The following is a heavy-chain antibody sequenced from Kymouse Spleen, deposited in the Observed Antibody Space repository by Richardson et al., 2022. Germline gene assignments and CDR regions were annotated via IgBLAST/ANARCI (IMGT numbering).Heavy chain of an antibody. Sequence: QVQLQESGPGLVKPSETLSLTCTVSGGSVSSGSYYWSWIRQPPGKGLEWIGYIYYSGSTNYNPSLKSRVTISVDTSKNQFSLKLSSVTAADTAVYYCARDLVDTAMERGWFDPWGQGTLVTVSS. CDR3: ARDLVDTAMERGWFDP. V-gene: IGHV4-61*01. D-gene: IGHD5-18,IGHD5-18*01. CDR2: IYYSGST. J-gene: IGHJ5*02. CDR1: GGSVSSGSYY.